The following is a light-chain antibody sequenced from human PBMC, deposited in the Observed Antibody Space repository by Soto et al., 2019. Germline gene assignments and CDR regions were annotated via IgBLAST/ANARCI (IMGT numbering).Light chain of an antibody. J-gene: IGLJ1*01. V-gene: IGLV2-23*01. CDR2: EGN. CDR3: CSYAGTITFV. CDR1: SSDVGSYNL. Sequence: QSALTQPASVSGSPGQSITISCTGTSSDVGSYNLVSWYQQHPGKAPKHMIYEGNKRPSGVSNRFSGSKSANTASLTISGLQTEDEADYYCCSYAGTITFVFGPGNKVTVL.